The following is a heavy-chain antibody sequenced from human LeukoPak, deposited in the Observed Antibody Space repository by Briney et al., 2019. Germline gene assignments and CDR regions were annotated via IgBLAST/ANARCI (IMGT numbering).Heavy chain of an antibody. CDR3: AREYCSGGTCYLPGY. D-gene: IGHD2-15*01. CDR1: GFTFSSYW. CDR2: IKQDGSEK. J-gene: IGHJ4*02. V-gene: IGHV3-7*03. Sequence: PGGSLRLSCAASGFTFSSYWMSWVRQAPGTGLEWVANIKQDGSEKYYVDSVKGRFTISRDNAKNSLYLQMNSLTAEDTAVYYCAREYCSGGTCYLPGYWGQGTLVTVSS.